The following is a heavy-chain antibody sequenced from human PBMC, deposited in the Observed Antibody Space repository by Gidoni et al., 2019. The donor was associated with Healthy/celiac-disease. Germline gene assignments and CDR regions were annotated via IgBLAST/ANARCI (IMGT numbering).Heavy chain of an antibody. D-gene: IGHD6-19*01. CDR2: INHSGST. CDR3: ARARPLGVGYSSGWYLPPRREAAPAIDY. Sequence: GKGLEWIGEINHSGSTNYNPSLKRRVTISVETSKNQFSLKLSSVTAADTAVYYCARARPLGVGYSSGWYLPPRREAAPAIDYWGQGTLVTVSS. J-gene: IGHJ4*02. V-gene: IGHV4-34*01.